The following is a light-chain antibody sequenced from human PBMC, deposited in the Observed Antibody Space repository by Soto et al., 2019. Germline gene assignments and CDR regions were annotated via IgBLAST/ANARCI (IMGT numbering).Light chain of an antibody. CDR2: DNN. CDR3: QSYDSSLTDSV. J-gene: IGLJ2*01. V-gene: IGLV1-40*01. Sequence: QSVLTQPPSVSGAPGQGVTISCTGSSSNVGAGFDVHWYQQLPGTAPRLLIYDNNNRPSGVPDRFSGSKSGTSASLAITGLQAEHEADYYCQSYDSSLTDSVFGGGTKVTVL. CDR1: SSNVGAGFD.